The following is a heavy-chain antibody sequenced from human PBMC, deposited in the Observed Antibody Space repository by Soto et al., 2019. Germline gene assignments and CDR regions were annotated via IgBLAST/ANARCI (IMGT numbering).Heavy chain of an antibody. J-gene: IGHJ4*02. CDR2: IDATGLST. D-gene: IGHD2-8*02. CDR3: ARDPSTGAADY. V-gene: IGHV3-23*05. Sequence: GGSLRLSCTASGFTFGDYAMNWVRQAPGKGLEWVSTIDATGLSTYYIDSVRGRFTISRDNSKNTLFLQMHSLRADDTAVYFCARDPSTGAADYSGRGTLVTVS. CDR1: GFTFGDYA.